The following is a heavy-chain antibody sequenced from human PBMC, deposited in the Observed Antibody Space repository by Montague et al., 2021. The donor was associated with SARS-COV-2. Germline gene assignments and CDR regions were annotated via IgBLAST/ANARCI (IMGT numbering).Heavy chain of an antibody. D-gene: IGHD1-1*01. CDR3: SRVLARSTAPFDL. CDR2: INGDGMTT. Sequence: SLRLSCAASGFSFPTYWMNWVRQFPGKGLVWVAAINGDGMTTEYADFVRGRFTISRDNAKSVLFLQMDSLTVGDTALYFCSRVLARSTAPFDLWGHGTVVTVGS. CDR1: GFSFPTYW. V-gene: IGHV3-74*03. J-gene: IGHJ3*01.